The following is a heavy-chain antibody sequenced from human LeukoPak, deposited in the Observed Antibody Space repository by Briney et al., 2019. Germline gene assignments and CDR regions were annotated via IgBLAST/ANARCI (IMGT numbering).Heavy chain of an antibody. J-gene: IGHJ4*02. Sequence: ASVKVSCKASGYTFTSYYMHWVRQAPGQGLEWMEIINPSGGSTSYAQKFQGRVTMTRDTSTSTVYMELSSLRSEDTAVYYCARAVFRFMEDGQEYLDYWGQGTLVTVSS. D-gene: IGHD3-3*01. CDR1: GYTFTSYY. CDR2: INPSGGST. V-gene: IGHV1-46*01. CDR3: ARAVFRFMEDGQEYLDY.